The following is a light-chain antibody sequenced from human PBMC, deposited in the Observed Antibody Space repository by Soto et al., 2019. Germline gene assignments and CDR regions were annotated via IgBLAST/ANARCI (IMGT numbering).Light chain of an antibody. Sequence: DIQMTQSPSSLSASIGDRVTITCRASQGISNYLAWFQQRPGKAPKSLIHGASNLHNGVPSRFSGNASGTDFTLTISSLQPEDFGNYYCQQYNSYPLTFGQGTRLEIK. CDR1: QGISNY. J-gene: IGKJ5*01. CDR2: GAS. V-gene: IGKV1-16*01. CDR3: QQYNSYPLT.